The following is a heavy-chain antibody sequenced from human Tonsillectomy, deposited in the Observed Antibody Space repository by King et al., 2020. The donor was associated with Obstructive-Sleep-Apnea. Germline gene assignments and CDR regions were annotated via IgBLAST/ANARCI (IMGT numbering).Heavy chain of an antibody. CDR2: IYYRGRT. CDR3: VRENTSYFDY. J-gene: IGHJ4*02. D-gene: IGHD2-2*02. Sequence: VQLQESGPGLVKPSETLSLTCTVSGGSISSYYWSWIRQPPGKGLDWIGYIYYRGRTNYNPTLKTRVPLTEDTSKNQFSLKLSSVTAADTAVYYCVRENTSYFDYWGQGTLVTVSS. CDR1: GGSISSYY. V-gene: IGHV4-59*01.